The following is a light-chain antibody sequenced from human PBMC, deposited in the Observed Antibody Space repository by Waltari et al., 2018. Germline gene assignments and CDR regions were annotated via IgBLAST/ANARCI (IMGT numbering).Light chain of an antibody. Sequence: QMTQSPSSLSASVGDRVTITCRASQYISTYLNWYQQKPGKGPKLLIYAASTLQSGVPSRFSGSGSGTEFTFTSSSLQLEDFATYYCQQSYDTPRTFGQGTKVEVK. CDR1: QYISTY. CDR2: AAS. V-gene: IGKV1-39*01. J-gene: IGKJ1*01. CDR3: QQSYDTPRT.